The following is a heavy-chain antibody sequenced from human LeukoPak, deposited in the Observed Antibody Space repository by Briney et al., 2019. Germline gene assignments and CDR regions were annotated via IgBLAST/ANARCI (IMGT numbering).Heavy chain of an antibody. V-gene: IGHV4-59*01. CDR1: GGSISSYY. CDR3: ARARAGVIYYFDY. CDR2: IYYSGST. J-gene: IGHJ4*02. Sequence: PSETLSLTCTVSGGSISSYYWSWIRQPPGKGLEWIGYIYYSGSTNYNPSLKSRVTISVDTSKNQFSLKLSSVTAADTAVYYCARARAGVIYYFDYWGQGTLVTVSS. D-gene: IGHD2-21*01.